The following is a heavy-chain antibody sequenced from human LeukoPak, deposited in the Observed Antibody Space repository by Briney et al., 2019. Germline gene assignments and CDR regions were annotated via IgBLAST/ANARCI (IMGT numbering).Heavy chain of an antibody. Sequence: QPGGSLRLSCAASGFTVSSNYMSWVRQAPGKGLEWVSVIYCGGSTYYADSVKGRFTISRDNSKNTLYLQMNSLRAEDTAVYYCASSWFGELLFPNLDYWGQGTLVTVSS. V-gene: IGHV3-66*01. CDR1: GFTVSSNY. CDR2: IYCGGST. D-gene: IGHD3-10*01. CDR3: ASSWFGELLFPNLDY. J-gene: IGHJ4*02.